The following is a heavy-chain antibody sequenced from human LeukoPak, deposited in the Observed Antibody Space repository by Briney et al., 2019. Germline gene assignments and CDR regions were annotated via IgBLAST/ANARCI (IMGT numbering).Heavy chain of an antibody. D-gene: IGHD3-10*01. CDR1: GGSISSYY. V-gene: IGHV4-4*07. CDR2: IYTSGST. J-gene: IGHJ5*02. CDR3: ARDRYGSGSYYKSWFDP. Sequence: SEILSLTCPVSGGSISSYYWSWIRQPAGKGLEWIGRIYTSGSTNYNPSLKSRVTMSVDTSKNQFSLKLTSVTAADTAVYYCARDRYGSGSYYKSWFDPWGQGTLVTVSS.